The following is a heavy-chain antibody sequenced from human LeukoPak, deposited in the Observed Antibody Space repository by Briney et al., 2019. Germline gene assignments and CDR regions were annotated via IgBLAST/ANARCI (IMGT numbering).Heavy chain of an antibody. V-gene: IGHV3-53*01. CDR3: ARDSYGDANFDS. D-gene: IGHD4-17*01. CDR2: IYADGNT. Sequence: PGGSQRLSCAASGFIVNTNYMTWVRQAPGRGLEWVSFIYADGNTYYADSVKGRFTISRDISKNAVYLQMNSLRAEDTAVYYCARDSYGDANFDSWGQGTLVTVSS. CDR1: GFIVNTNY. J-gene: IGHJ4*02.